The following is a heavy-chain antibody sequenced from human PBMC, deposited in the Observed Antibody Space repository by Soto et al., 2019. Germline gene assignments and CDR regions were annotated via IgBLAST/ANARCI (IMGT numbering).Heavy chain of an antibody. CDR1: GFTFSSYA. CDR2: ISGSGGST. Sequence: GGSLRLSCAASGFTFSSYAISWVRQAPGKGLEWVSAISGSGGSTYYADSVKGRFTISRDNSKNTLYLQMNSLRAEDTAVYYCAKDLSLLWFGEAGFDYWGQGTLVTVSS. D-gene: IGHD3-10*01. CDR3: AKDLSLLWFGEAGFDY. J-gene: IGHJ4*02. V-gene: IGHV3-23*01.